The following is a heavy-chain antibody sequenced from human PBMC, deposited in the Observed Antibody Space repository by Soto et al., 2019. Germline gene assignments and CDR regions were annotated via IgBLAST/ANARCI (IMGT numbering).Heavy chain of an antibody. Sequence: QLQLQESGPGLVKPSETLSLTCTVSGDSVSSSNYYWGWIRQPPGKGLEWIASIYYGGSTYYNPSLKRRLTISVDTSRSQFPLMLGSVTAADTAVYYCARHIGCWSGGGCYSDYWGQGTLVTVSS. CDR3: ARHIGCWSGGGCYSDY. D-gene: IGHD2-15*01. CDR1: GDSVSSSNYY. V-gene: IGHV4-39*01. J-gene: IGHJ4*02. CDR2: IYYGGST.